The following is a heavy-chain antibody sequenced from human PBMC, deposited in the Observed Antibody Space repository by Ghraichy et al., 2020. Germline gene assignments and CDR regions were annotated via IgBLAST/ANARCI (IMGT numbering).Heavy chain of an antibody. V-gene: IGHV4-30-4*01. CDR3: ARARDDYPHYYFDY. Sequence: LRLSCSVSGDSVNGGDHFWTWIRQPPGKGLEWLGYSGSAYSNPSLIGRLTISLVTSNNQFSLNLRSVTAADTAVYFCARARDDYPHYYFDYWGQGVLVTVSS. CDR1: GDSVNGGDHF. J-gene: IGHJ4*02. CDR2: SGSA. D-gene: IGHD5-24*01.